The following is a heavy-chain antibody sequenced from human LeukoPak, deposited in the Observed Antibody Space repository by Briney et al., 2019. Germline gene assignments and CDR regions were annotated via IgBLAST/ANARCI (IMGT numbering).Heavy chain of an antibody. J-gene: IGHJ4*02. CDR3: ARDRHGYFDY. D-gene: IGHD6-13*01. V-gene: IGHV3-11*01. Sequence: SYISHNGETKYYADSVKGRLSISRDNAKSSLYLQMNSLRVEDTAVYYCARDRHGYFDYWGQGTLVTVSS. CDR2: ISHNGETK.